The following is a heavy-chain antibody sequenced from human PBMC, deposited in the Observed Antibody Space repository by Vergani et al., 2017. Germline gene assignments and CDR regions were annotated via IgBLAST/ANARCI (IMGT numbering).Heavy chain of an antibody. CDR1: GFSFNTYG. CDR2: IGYDGRIK. D-gene: IGHD1-14*01. Sequence: QVQLVETGGGVVQPGGSLRLYCATSGFSFNTYGAHWVRQAPGKGLEWVAFIGYDGRIKYNVDSVKGRFTISRDTSKKTLSLQMRSLRADDTAVYYCARDKLEYNSPRWNYWGQGSLVIVSS. V-gene: IGHV3-30*02. J-gene: IGHJ4*02. CDR3: ARDKLEYNSPRWNY.